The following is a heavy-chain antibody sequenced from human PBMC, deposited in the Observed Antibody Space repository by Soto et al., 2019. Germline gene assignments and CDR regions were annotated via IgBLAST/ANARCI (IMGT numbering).Heavy chain of an antibody. CDR1: GFTFSSYA. CDR3: ARDGTLLTGRYFDY. D-gene: IGHD3-9*01. J-gene: IGHJ4*02. CDR2: ISYDGSNK. V-gene: IGHV3-30-3*01. Sequence: QVQLVESGGGVVQPGRSLRLSCAASGFTFSSYAMHWVRQAPGKGLEWVAVISYDGSNKYYADSVKGRFTISRDNSKNTLYLQMNSLRAEDTAVYYCARDGTLLTGRYFDYWGQGTLVTVSS.